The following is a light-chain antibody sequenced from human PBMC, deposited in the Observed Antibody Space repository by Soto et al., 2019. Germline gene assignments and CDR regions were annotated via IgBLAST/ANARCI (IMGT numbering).Light chain of an antibody. V-gene: IGKV1-39*01. CDR3: QQYGTSPPGT. CDR1: QNISIY. J-gene: IGKJ1*01. Sequence: DIQMTQSPSSLSASIGDRVTITCRASQNISIYLHWYQQKPGQAPKFLIYASSNLQSGVPSRFSGSGSGTDFTLTISSLQPEDFATYYCQQYGTSPPGTFGQGTKVEIK. CDR2: ASS.